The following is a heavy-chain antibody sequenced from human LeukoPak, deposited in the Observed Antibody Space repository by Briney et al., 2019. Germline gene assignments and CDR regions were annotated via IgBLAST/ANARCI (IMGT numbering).Heavy chain of an antibody. CDR2: VYHRGTT. Sequence: PSETLSLTCAVSDYSISSGYYWGWIRQPPGKGLEWIGNVYHRGTTLYNPSLKSRVTISVDTSKNQFSLMLRSVTAADTAVYYCARDKHSYGQHFFVYWGQGTLVPVSS. CDR1: DYSISSGYY. J-gene: IGHJ4*02. V-gene: IGHV4-38-2*02. D-gene: IGHD5-18*01. CDR3: ARDKHSYGQHFFVY.